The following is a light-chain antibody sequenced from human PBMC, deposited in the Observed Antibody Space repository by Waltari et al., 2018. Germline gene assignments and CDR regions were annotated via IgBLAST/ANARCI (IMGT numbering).Light chain of an antibody. CDR1: PAPVSSTSH. V-gene: IGLV8-61*01. CDR3: SMYMGSGVWV. CDR2: KGR. Sequence: QTVVTQEPSLPVSPAGTVTLTFDLTPAPVSSTSHPTCYQQTPRQPPRTLVDKGRSRSCGVPDRFSGSILGNTAALTITGAQADDEADYYCSMYMGSGVWVFGGGTKLTVL. J-gene: IGLJ3*02.